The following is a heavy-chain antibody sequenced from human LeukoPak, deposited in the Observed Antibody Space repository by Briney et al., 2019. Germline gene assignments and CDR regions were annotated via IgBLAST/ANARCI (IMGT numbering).Heavy chain of an antibody. CDR1: GGSISSYY. J-gene: IGHJ4*02. V-gene: IGHV4-59*01. CDR3: ARGQSGYDYYFDY. CDR2: IYYSGST. D-gene: IGHD5-12*01. Sequence: SETLSLTCTVSGGSISSYYWSWIRQPPGKGLEWIGYIYYSGSTNYNPSLKSRVTISVDTSKNQFSLKRSSVTAADTAVYYCARGQSGYDYYFDYWGQGTLVTVSS.